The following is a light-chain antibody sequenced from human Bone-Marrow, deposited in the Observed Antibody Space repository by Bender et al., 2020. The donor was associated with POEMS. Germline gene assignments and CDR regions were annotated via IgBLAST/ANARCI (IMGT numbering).Light chain of an antibody. Sequence: SSDVTQPPSVSVSPGQTATITCSGDKLGDKFTSWYQHKPGQSPVLVIYQDTKRPSGIPERFSGSNSGNTATLTISGTQTMDEAEYYCQAWDSSTEGIFGGGTKLTVL. J-gene: IGLJ2*01. CDR3: QAWDSSTEGI. V-gene: IGLV3-1*01. CDR1: KLGDKF. CDR2: QDT.